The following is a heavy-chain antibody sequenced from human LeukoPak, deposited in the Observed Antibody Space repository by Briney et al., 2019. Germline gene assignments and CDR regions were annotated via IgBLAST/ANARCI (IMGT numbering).Heavy chain of an antibody. CDR1: GFTFSGYW. J-gene: IGHJ4*02. Sequence: PGGSLRLSCTGSGFTFSGYWMHWVRQAPGKGLVWVSRINSDGSDMSYADSVKGRFTISRDNSKNTLYLQMNSLRAGDTAVYYCARDPTSRGWYYFDYWGQGTLVTVSS. V-gene: IGHV3-74*01. D-gene: IGHD2-15*01. CDR2: INSDGSDM. CDR3: ARDPTSRGWYYFDY.